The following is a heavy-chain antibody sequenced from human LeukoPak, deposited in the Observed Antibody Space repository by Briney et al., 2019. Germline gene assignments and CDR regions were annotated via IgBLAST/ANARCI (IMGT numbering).Heavy chain of an antibody. Sequence: SETLSLTCTVSGGSTSSYYWSWIRQPPGKGLEWIGYIYYSGSTNYNPSLKSRVTISVDTSKNQFSLKLSSVTAADTAVYYCARIRYGYDYHYYYGMDVWGQGTTVTVSS. CDR2: IYYSGST. CDR1: GGSTSSYY. V-gene: IGHV4-59*01. J-gene: IGHJ6*02. CDR3: ARIRYGYDYHYYYGMDV. D-gene: IGHD5-18*01.